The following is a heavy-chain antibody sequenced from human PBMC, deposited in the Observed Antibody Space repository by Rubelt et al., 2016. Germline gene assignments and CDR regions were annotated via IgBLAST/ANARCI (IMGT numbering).Heavy chain of an antibody. CDR2: QDGGEK. V-gene: IGHV3-7*01. J-gene: IGHJ4*02. Sequence: QDGGEKYYVDSVKGRFTISRDNSKNTLYLQMNSLRAEDTAVYYCAKDLGDGYSFDYWGQGTLVIVSS. CDR3: AKDLGDGYSFDY. D-gene: IGHD5-24*01.